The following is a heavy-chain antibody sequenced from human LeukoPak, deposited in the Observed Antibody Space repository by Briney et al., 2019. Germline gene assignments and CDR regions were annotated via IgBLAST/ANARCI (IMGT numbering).Heavy chain of an antibody. CDR3: ANRGL. CDR2: ISASGGSS. CDR1: GFTFSSYA. Sequence: PGGSLRLSCAASGFTFSSYAMSWVRQAPGKGLEWVLGISASGGSSYYAGSVKGRFTNSRDTSKNTLNLQMNSLRAEDTAVYYCANRGLWGQGTLVAVSS. V-gene: IGHV3-23*01. J-gene: IGHJ4*02.